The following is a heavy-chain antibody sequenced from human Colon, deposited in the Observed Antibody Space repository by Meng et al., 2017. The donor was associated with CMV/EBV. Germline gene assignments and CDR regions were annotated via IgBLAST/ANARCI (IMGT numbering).Heavy chain of an antibody. V-gene: IGHV3-11*04. CDR1: GFTFSDYY. Sequence: GESLKISCAASGFTFSDYYMSWIRQAPGKGLEWVSYISSSGSTIYYADSVKGRFTISRDNAKNSLYLQMNSLRAEDTAVYYCARLEMATIEDYWGLGTLVTVSS. D-gene: IGHD5-24*01. CDR3: ARLEMATIEDY. J-gene: IGHJ4*02. CDR2: ISSSGSTI.